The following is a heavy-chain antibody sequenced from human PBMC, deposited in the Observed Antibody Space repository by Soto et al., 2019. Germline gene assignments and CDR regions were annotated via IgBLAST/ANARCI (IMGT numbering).Heavy chain of an antibody. D-gene: IGHD2-2*01. V-gene: IGHV1-18*04. Sequence: ASVKVSCKASGYTFTRHGISSVRQAPGQGLEWMGWISAYNGNTNYAQKLQGRVTMTTDTSTSTAYMELRSLSSDDTAVYYCARVVGRRFDPWGQGTLLTASS. J-gene: IGHJ5*02. CDR1: GYTFTRHG. CDR2: ISAYNGNT. CDR3: ARVVGRRFDP.